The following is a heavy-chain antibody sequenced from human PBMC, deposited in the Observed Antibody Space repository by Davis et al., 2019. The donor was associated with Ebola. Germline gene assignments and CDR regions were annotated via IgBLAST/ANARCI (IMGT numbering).Heavy chain of an antibody. CDR1: GYTFTSYD. CDR3: ARDFPAYCSSTSCSLVYYGMDV. Sequence: ASVKVSCKASGYTFTSYDINWVRQATGQGLEWMGWINPNSGGTNYAQKFQGRVTMTRDTSISTAYMELSRLRSDDTAVYYCARDFPAYCSSTSCSLVYYGMDVWGQGTTVTVSS. J-gene: IGHJ6*02. D-gene: IGHD2-2*01. CDR2: INPNSGGT. V-gene: IGHV1-2*02.